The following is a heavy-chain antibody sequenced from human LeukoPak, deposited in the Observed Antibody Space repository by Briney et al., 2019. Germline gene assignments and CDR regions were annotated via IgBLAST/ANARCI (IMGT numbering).Heavy chain of an antibody. V-gene: IGHV3-33*01. J-gene: IGHJ6*02. CDR3: ARGFYDYADYEISYYYYGMDV. CDR2: IWDDGSNK. D-gene: IGHD4-17*01. CDR1: GFTFSSYG. Sequence: GGSLRLSCAASGFTFSSYGMHWVRQAPGKGLEWVAVIWDDGSNKYYADSVKGRFTISRDNSKNTLYLQMNSLRAEDTAVYYCARGFYDYADYEISYYYYGMDVWGQGTTVTVSS.